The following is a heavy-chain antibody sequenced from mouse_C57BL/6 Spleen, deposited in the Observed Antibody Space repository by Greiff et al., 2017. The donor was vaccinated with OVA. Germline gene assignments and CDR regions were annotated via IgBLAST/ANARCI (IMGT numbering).Heavy chain of an antibody. J-gene: IGHJ4*01. Sequence: QVQLKESGAELVKPGASVKISCKASGYAFSSYWMNWVKQRPGKGLEWIGQIYPGDGDTNYNGKFKGKATLTADKSSSTAYMQLSSLTSEDSAVYFCARSGGHYAMDYWGQGTSVTVSS. CDR1: GYAFSSYW. CDR3: ARSGGHYAMDY. CDR2: IYPGDGDT. D-gene: IGHD3-1*01. V-gene: IGHV1-80*01.